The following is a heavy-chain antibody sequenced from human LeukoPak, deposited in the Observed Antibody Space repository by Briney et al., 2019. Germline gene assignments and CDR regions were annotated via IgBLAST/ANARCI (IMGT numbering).Heavy chain of an antibody. D-gene: IGHD3-3*01. Sequence: SETLSLTCSVSGDSVISGLYYWTWVRQPPGKGLEWIGYVYYSGSTAYSPSLKSRVTISVDTSKNQFSLNLRSVTAADTAVYYCARGKYYGDSDYWGQGTLVTVSS. J-gene: IGHJ4*02. V-gene: IGHV4-61*01. CDR3: ARGKYYGDSDY. CDR2: VYYSGST. CDR1: GDSVISGLYY.